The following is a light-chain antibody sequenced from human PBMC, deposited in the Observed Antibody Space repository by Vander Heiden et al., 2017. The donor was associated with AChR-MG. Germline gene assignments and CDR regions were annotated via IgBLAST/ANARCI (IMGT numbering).Light chain of an antibody. J-gene: IGKJ1*01. Sequence: EIVLTPFQGTLSLSPGDTATLLGRASHSVISNQLDWYQHKPDQAPRLLIYGASTKTTGNPGRFSGSGSGTDFTLISSRLEPEDFAMYYCQQNGPSGTFGQGTRVEIK. CDR1: HSVISNQ. CDR2: GAS. CDR3: QQNGPSGT. V-gene: IGKV3-20*01.